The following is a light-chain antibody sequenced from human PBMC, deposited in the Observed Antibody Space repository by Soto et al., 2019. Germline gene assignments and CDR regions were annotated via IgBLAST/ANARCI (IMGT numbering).Light chain of an antibody. J-gene: IGKJ1*01. V-gene: IGKV3-15*01. Sequence: EIVMTKSPATLSVSPGERATLSCRASQSVSGNLAWYQQKPGQAPRLLIYGASTRATGIPATFSGSGSGTEFTLTISSLQSEDFAVYYCQQYNNWRTFGQGTKV. CDR3: QQYNNWRT. CDR1: QSVSGN. CDR2: GAS.